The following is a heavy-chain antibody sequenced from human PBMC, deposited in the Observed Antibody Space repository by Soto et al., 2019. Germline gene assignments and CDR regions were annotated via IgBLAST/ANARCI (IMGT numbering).Heavy chain of an antibody. CDR3: AKDHSYYDSSGYYLDAFDI. V-gene: IGHV3-23*01. CDR1: GFTFSSYA. CDR2: ISGSGGST. J-gene: IGHJ3*02. D-gene: IGHD3-22*01. Sequence: EVQLLEPGGGLVQPGGSLRLSCAASGFTFSSYAMSWVRQAPGKGLEWVSAISGSGGSTYYADSVKGRFTISRDNSKNTLYLQMNSLRAEDTAVYYCAKDHSYYDSSGYYLDAFDIWGQGTMVTVSS.